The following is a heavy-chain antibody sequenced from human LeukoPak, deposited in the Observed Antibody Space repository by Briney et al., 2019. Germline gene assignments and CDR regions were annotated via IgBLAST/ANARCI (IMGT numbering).Heavy chain of an antibody. CDR1: GGSISSYY. V-gene: IGHV4-34*01. J-gene: IGHJ4*02. D-gene: IGHD3-9*01. CDR2: INHSGST. CDR3: ARGYDVLTSHDYFDY. Sequence: SETLSLTCTVSGGSISSYYWSWIRQPPGKGLEWIGEINHSGSTNYNPSLKSRVTISVDTSKNQFSLKLSSVTAADTAVYYCARGYDVLTSHDYFDYWGQGTLVTVSS.